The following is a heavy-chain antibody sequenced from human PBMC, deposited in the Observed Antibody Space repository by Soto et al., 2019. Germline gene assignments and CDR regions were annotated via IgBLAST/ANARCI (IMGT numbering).Heavy chain of an antibody. J-gene: IGHJ6*02. Sequence: ASVKVSCKASGYTFTGYYMHWVRQAPGQGLEWMGWINPNSGGTNYAQKFQGRVTMTRDTSISTAYMELSRLRSDDTAVCYCARVPGFWSGYYDYYYYGMDVWGQGTTVTVSS. CDR2: INPNSGGT. CDR3: ARVPGFWSGYYDYYYYGMDV. V-gene: IGHV1-2*02. D-gene: IGHD3-3*01. CDR1: GYTFTGYY.